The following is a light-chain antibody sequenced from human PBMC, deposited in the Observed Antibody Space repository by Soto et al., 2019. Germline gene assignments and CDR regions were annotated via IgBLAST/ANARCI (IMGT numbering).Light chain of an antibody. CDR1: QVIGVY. V-gene: IGKV1-27*01. CDR2: AAS. CDR3: QKYNSAPLT. J-gene: IGKJ4*01. Sequence: DIQMPQSPSSLPASLGDRTTITCLASQVIGVYVAWFQQKPGKVPRLLIYAASALQSGVPSRFSGGGSGTAFTHTINSLQPEDVATYYCQKYNSAPLTFGGGTKVEIK.